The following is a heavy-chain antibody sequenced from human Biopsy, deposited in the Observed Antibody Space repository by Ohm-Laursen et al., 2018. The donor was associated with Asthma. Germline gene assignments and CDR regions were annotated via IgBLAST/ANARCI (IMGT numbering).Heavy chain of an antibody. J-gene: IGHJ4*02. CDR1: GGTFNTYV. CDR3: ARKAGSCISRTCYSLDF. Sequence: SVSVSCKSLGGTFNTYVLGWARQAPGQGLEWLGGINSVFGTTTYPQKFQDRVTITADDSTSTVYMELSSLRSEDTAVYYCARKAGSCISRTCYSLDFWGQGTLVTVSS. V-gene: IGHV1-69*13. CDR2: INSVFGTT. D-gene: IGHD2-2*01.